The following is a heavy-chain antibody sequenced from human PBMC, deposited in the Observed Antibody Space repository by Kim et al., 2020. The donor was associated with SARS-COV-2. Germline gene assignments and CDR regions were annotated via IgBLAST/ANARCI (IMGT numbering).Heavy chain of an antibody. CDR2: ISYDGSNK. J-gene: IGHJ6*02. D-gene: IGHD1-1*01. CDR3: AREKFRTTLYYNAMDV. Sequence: GGSLRLSCAASGFTFSSYGMHWVRQAPGKVLEWVAVISYDGSNKYYADSVKGRFTISRDNSKNTLYLQMNSLRAEDTAVYYCAREKFRTTLYYNAMDVWGQGTTITVSS. V-gene: IGHV3-30*03. CDR1: GFTFSSYG.